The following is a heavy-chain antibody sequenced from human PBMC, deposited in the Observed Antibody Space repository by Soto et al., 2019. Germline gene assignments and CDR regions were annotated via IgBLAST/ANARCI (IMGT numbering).Heavy chain of an antibody. Sequence: PSETLSLTCTVSGGSIRSDDYYWGWIRQPPGKGLEWIGYIYYSGRTDYNPSLKSRVFIPIDTSKNQFSLTLNSVKAADTAVYCCARDRSNSPDYFDYWGQGTLVTVSS. CDR3: ARDRSNSPDYFDY. D-gene: IGHD6-6*01. CDR2: IYYSGRT. CDR1: GGSIRSDDYY. J-gene: IGHJ4*02. V-gene: IGHV4-30-4*01.